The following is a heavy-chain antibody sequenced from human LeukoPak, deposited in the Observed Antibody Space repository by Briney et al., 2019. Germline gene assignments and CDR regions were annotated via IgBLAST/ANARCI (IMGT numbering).Heavy chain of an antibody. Sequence: GGSLRLSCAASGFSFSIYWMSWVRQPPGKGLEWVANIMHDGSEKNYVDSVKGRFTISRDNTKNSLYLQMNSLRVEDTAVYYCARVGTAEGTLEDYWGQGTLVTVSS. D-gene: IGHD6-13*01. CDR1: GFSFSIYW. J-gene: IGHJ4*02. V-gene: IGHV3-7*01. CDR3: ARVGTAEGTLEDY. CDR2: IMHDGSEK.